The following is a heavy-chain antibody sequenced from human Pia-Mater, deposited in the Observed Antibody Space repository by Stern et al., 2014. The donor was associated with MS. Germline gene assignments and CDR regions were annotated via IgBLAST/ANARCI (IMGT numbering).Heavy chain of an antibody. CDR2: ISPLFGTT. J-gene: IGHJ4*02. V-gene: IGHV1-69*01. Sequence: QVQLGQSGAEVKKPGSSMKVSCQASGDSFSTIEISWVRQAPGQGLEWLGGISPLFGTTNYAQKVQGRVTIIADGSTSTVNMELVSLRLEDTAVYYCVRDQGGIAASWGQGTLVTVSS. CDR1: GDSFSTIE. D-gene: IGHD6-13*01. CDR3: VRDQGGIAAS.